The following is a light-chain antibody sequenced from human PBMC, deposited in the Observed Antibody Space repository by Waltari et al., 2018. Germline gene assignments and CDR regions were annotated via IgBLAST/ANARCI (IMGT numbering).Light chain of an antibody. J-gene: IGLJ2*01. CDR1: SSNIGAGYD. CDR3: QSYDSSLSGSV. CDR2: GNS. Sequence: QSGLTKPPSVSGAPGQRVTISCTGSSSNIGAGYDVHWYQLLPGTAPKLLIYGNSNRPSGVPDRFSGSKSGTSASLAITGLQAEDEAGYYYQSYDSSLSGSVFGGGTKLTVL. V-gene: IGLV1-40*01.